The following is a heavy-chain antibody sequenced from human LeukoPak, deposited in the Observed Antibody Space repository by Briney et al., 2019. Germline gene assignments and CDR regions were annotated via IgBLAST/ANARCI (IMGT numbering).Heavy chain of an antibody. D-gene: IGHD6-13*01. CDR1: GFTFGSYW. CDR2: IKEDESEK. CDR3: ARDSSQQLVPDAFDI. Sequence: PGGSLRLSCAASGFTFGSYWMTWVRQAPGKGLEWVANIKEDESEKYYVDSVRGRFTISRDNAKNSLYLQMNSLRAEDTAVYYCARDSSQQLVPDAFDIWGQGTMVTVSS. J-gene: IGHJ3*02. V-gene: IGHV3-7*01.